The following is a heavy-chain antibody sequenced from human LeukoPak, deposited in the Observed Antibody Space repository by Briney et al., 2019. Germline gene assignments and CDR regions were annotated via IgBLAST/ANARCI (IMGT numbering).Heavy chain of an antibody. V-gene: IGHV3-53*01. D-gene: IGHD6-13*01. CDR3: ARAWGAAAGFYFDY. J-gene: IGHJ4*02. CDR2: IYSGGST. Sequence: GGSLRLSCAASGFTVSSNYMTWVRQAPGKGLEWVSVIYSGGSTYYADSVKGRFTISRDNSKNTLYLQMNSLRAEDTAVYYCARAWGAAAGFYFDYWGQGTLVTVSS. CDR1: GFTVSSNY.